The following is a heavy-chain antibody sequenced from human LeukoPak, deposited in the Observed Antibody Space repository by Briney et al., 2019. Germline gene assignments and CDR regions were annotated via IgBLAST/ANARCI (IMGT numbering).Heavy chain of an antibody. D-gene: IGHD3-9*01. CDR3: ARDRSPPILTGYYKNYYMDV. Sequence: PSGSLRLSCATSGFTFSIYAMSWVRQAPGKGLEWVSSISSSSSYIYYADSVKGRVTISRDNAKNSLYLQMNSLRAEDTAVYYCARDRSPPILTGYYKNYYMDVWGKGTTVRISS. V-gene: IGHV3-21*01. J-gene: IGHJ6*03. CDR2: ISSSSSYI. CDR1: GFTFSIYA.